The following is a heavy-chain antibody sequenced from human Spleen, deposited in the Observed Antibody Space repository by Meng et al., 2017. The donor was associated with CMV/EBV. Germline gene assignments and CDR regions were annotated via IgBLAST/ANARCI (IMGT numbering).Heavy chain of an antibody. V-gene: IGHV4-61*02. CDR2: IYTSGST. CDR1: GGYISSGGYY. D-gene: IGHD3-10*01. J-gene: IGHJ4*02. Sequence: KPQETGPVLVKPSAPLPLSWTVSGGYISSGGYYWGWLRQRAGKGLEWIVRIYTSGSTNYNPSLKSRVTISVDTSKNQFSLKLSSVTAADTAVYYCARGAHYYPRYFDYWGQGALVTVSS. CDR3: ARGAHYYPRYFDY.